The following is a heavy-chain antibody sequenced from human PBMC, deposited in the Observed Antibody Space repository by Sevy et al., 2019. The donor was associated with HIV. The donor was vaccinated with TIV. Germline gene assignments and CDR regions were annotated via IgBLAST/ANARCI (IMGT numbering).Heavy chain of an antibody. CDR2: IVGSSRTI. CDR1: GFTFSIYT. J-gene: IGHJ3*02. V-gene: IGHV3-48*01. D-gene: IGHD1-26*01. Sequence: GGSLRLSCAASGFTFSIYTMSWVRQAPGKGLECVSYIVGSSRTIYYADSVKGRFTISRDNAKNSLYLQMNSLRAEDTAVYYCASEIVGGPFDIWGQGTMVTDSS. CDR3: ASEIVGGPFDI.